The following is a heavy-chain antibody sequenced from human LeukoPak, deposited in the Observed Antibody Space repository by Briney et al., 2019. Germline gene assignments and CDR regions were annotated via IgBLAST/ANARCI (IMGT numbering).Heavy chain of an antibody. Sequence: GGSLRLSCAASGFTFSTYWMIWVRQAPGKGLEWVANIKQDGSAKYYVDSLRGRFSISRDNVKNSLFLQMNSLSAEDTAVYYCARCPYDSTGYYSVPSHLDYWGQGTLVTVSS. CDR1: GFTFSTYW. CDR3: ARCPYDSTGYYSVPSHLDY. CDR2: IKQDGSAK. D-gene: IGHD3-22*01. V-gene: IGHV3-7*01. J-gene: IGHJ4*02.